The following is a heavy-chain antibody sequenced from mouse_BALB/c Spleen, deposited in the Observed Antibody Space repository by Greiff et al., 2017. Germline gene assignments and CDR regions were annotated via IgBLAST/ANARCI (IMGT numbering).Heavy chain of an antibody. Sequence: EVQRVESGGGLVKPGGSLKLSCAASGFTFSSYAMSWVRQTPEKRLEWVASISSGGSTYYPDSVKGRFTISRDNARNILYLQMSSLRSEDTAMYYCARGSGNPYYYAMDYWGQGTSVTVSS. J-gene: IGHJ4*01. CDR3: ARGSGNPYYYAMDY. D-gene: IGHD2-1*01. CDR1: GFTFSSYA. V-gene: IGHV5-6-5*01. CDR2: ISSGGST.